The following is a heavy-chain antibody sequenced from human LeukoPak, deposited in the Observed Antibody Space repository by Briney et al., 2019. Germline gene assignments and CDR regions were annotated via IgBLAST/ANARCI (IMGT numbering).Heavy chain of an antibody. V-gene: IGHV1-3*01. J-gene: IGHJ5*02. CDR2: INAGNGNT. Sequence: ASVKVSCKASGYTFTSYAMHWVRQAPGQRLELMWWINAGNGNTKYSQKFQGRVTITRDTSASTAYMELSSLRSEDPAVYYCAGAYYDILTGYPNWFDPWGQGTLVTVSS. CDR3: AGAYYDILTGYPNWFDP. D-gene: IGHD3-9*01. CDR1: GYTFTSYA.